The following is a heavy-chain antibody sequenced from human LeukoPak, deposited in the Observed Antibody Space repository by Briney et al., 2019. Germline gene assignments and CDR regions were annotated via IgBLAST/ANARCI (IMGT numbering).Heavy chain of an antibody. CDR2: INHSGST. CDR3: ARDSSGWFRKGFDY. D-gene: IGHD6-19*01. J-gene: IGHJ4*02. Sequence: SETLSLTCAVYGGSFSGYYWSWIRQPPGKGLEWIGEINHSGSTNYNPSLKSRVTISVDTSKNQFSLKLSSVTAADTAVYYCARDSSGWFRKGFDYWGQGTLDTVSS. V-gene: IGHV4-34*01. CDR1: GGSFSGYY.